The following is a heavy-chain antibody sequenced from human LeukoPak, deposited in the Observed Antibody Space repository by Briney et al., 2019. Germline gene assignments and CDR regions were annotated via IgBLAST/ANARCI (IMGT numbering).Heavy chain of an antibody. D-gene: IGHD5-12*01. J-gene: IGHJ3*02. CDR3: ARAAMSVVETYDHDAFDI. CDR1: GYTFTSQY. V-gene: IGHV1-46*01. Sequence: ASVTVSCKASGYTFTSQYMHWVRQAPGQGLEWMGIINPSGGSTNYAQKFQGRVTMTSDTSTSTVYMELSSLRSEDTAVYYCARAAMSVVETYDHDAFDIWGQGTMVTVSS. CDR2: INPSGGST.